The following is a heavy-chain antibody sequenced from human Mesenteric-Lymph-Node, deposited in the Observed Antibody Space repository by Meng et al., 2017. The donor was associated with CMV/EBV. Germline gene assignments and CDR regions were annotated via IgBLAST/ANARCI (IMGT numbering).Heavy chain of an antibody. CDR1: GGSISSSNSY. D-gene: IGHD2-2*01. Sequence: SETLSLTCTVSGGSISSSNSYWGWVRQPPGKGLEWIGTIYYSGSTYYTPSLKSRVTVSLHTSKNQFSLKLSSVTAADTAVYYCARDGCSSTSCPIDYWGQGTLVTVSS. CDR3: ARDGCSSTSCPIDY. CDR2: IYYSGST. V-gene: IGHV4-39*07. J-gene: IGHJ4*02.